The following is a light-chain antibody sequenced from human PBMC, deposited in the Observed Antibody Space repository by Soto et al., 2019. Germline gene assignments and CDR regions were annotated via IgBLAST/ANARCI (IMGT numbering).Light chain of an antibody. Sequence: QSGLTQPPSVSGAPVQRVTISCTGSSSNIGAGYDVHWYQQLPGTAPKLLIYRNTNRPSGVPDRFSGSKSGTSASLAITGLKAEDEADYHGQSCDSSLSGSGVFGTGTKVTVL. CDR3: QSCDSSLSGSGV. V-gene: IGLV1-40*01. J-gene: IGLJ1*01. CDR2: RNT. CDR1: SSNIGAGYD.